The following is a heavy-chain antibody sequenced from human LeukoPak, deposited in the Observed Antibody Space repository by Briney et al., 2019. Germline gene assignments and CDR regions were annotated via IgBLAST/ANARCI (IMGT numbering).Heavy chain of an antibody. D-gene: IGHD3-3*01. CDR1: GGSISSYY. J-gene: IGHJ3*02. V-gene: IGHV4-59*01. Sequence: PSETLSLTCTVSGGSISSYYWGWIRQPPGKGLEWIGYIYYSGSTNYNPSLKSRVTISVDTSKNQFSLKLSSVTAADTAVYYCARDPQYYDFWSGYYSPGAFDIWGQGTMVTVSS. CDR2: IYYSGST. CDR3: ARDPQYYDFWSGYYSPGAFDI.